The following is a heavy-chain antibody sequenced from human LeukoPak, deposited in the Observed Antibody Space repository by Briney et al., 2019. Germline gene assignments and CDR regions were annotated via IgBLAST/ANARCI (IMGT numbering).Heavy chain of an antibody. Sequence: GGSLRLSCAASGFTFSSYAMSWVRQAPGKGLEWVSAISGSGGSTYYADSVKGRFTISRDNSKNTLYLQMNSLRAEDTAVYYCARAPYDILTGYYGTHFDYWGQGTLVTVSS. V-gene: IGHV3-23*01. CDR1: GFTFSSYA. CDR2: ISGSGGST. D-gene: IGHD3-9*01. CDR3: ARAPYDILTGYYGTHFDY. J-gene: IGHJ4*02.